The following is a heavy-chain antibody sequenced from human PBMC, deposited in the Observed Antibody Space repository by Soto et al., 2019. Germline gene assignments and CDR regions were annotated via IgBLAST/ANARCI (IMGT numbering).Heavy chain of an antibody. D-gene: IGHD2-15*01. Sequence: EVQLVESGGGLVQPGGSLRLSCAASGFTFSHYWMYWVRQAPGKGLVWVSRINSDGSVSSYADSVKGRLTISRDNVKKTLYLKMTSLRAEDTAVYYCARGDCVGGTCYSLAGSFYYYVDVWGTGTTVTVFS. CDR2: INSDGSVS. CDR1: GFTFSHYW. CDR3: ARGDCVGGTCYSLAGSFYYYVDV. V-gene: IGHV3-74*01. J-gene: IGHJ6*03.